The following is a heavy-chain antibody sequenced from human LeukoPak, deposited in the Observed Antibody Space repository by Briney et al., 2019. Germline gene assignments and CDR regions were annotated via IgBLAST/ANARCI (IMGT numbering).Heavy chain of an antibody. J-gene: IGHJ4*02. CDR1: GFTFSSYG. V-gene: IGHV3-23*01. CDR3: AKDGSSWSPSNYFDS. D-gene: IGHD6-13*01. CDR2: ISHSGDRT. Sequence: PGGSLRLSCAASGFTFSSYGMHWVRQAPGKGLEWVSVISHSGDRTNYADSVKGRFTISRDNYGNTLYLQMNSVRADDTAVYYCAKDGSSWSPSNYFDSWGQGSLVTVSS.